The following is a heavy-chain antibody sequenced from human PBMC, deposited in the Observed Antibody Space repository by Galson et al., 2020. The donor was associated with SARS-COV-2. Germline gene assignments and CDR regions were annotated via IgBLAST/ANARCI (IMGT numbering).Heavy chain of an antibody. D-gene: IGHD5-18*01. V-gene: IGHV4-31*03. CDR1: GGSISSGGYY. CDR2: IYDSGST. J-gene: IGHJ4*02. CDR3: ARDRGKIELWKTGGGFDH. Sequence: ASETLSLTCTVSGGSISSGGYYWSWIRQHPGKGLEWIGDIYDSGSTYYNPSLKSRVTISVDTSKNQFSLKLSSVTAADTAVYYCARDRGKIELWKTGGGFDHWGQGTLVNVSS.